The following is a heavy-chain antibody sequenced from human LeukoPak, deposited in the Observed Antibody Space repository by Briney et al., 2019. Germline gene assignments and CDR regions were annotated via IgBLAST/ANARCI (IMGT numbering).Heavy chain of an antibody. J-gene: IGHJ3*02. CDR2: ISSSGSAI. CDR3: ARRFYYDAPGDAFDI. V-gene: IGHV3-11*04. CDR1: GFTFSDYY. D-gene: IGHD3-22*01. Sequence: NPGGSLRLSCAASGFTFSDYYMNWLRQAPGKGLEWVSYISSSGSAIYYADSVKGRFTISRDNAKNSLYLQMNSLRAEDTAVYYCARRFYYDAPGDAFDIWGQGTMVTVSS.